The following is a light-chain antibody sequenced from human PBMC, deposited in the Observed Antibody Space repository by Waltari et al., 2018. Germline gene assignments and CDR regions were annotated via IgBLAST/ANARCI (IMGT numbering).Light chain of an antibody. J-gene: IGLJ1*01. CDR2: GKN. V-gene: IGLV3-19*01. Sequence: SSELTQDPAVSVALGQTVRTTCQGDSLRSYYASWYQQKPGQAPVLVIYGKNNRASGIPDRFSGSSSGNTASLTITGAQAEDEADYYCNSRDSSGNHVFGTGTKVTVL. CDR3: NSRDSSGNHV. CDR1: SLRSYY.